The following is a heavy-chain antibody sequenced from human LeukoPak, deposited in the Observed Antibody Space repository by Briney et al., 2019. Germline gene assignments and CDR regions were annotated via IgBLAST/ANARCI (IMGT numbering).Heavy chain of an antibody. D-gene: IGHD3-22*01. J-gene: IGHJ4*02. CDR2: IYHSGST. CDR1: GGSISSGGYS. V-gene: IGHV4-30-2*01. CDR3: ARAQSSGYYSYYFDY. Sequence: SQTLSLTCAVSGGSISSGGYSWSWIRQPPGKGLEWIGYIYHSGSTYYNPSLKSRVTISVDRSKNQFSLKLSSVTAADTAVYYCARAQSSGYYSYYFDYWGQGTLVNVSS.